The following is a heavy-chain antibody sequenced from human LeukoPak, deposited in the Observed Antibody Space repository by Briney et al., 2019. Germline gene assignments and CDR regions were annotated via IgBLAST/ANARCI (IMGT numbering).Heavy chain of an antibody. J-gene: IGHJ2*01. D-gene: IGHD2-2*01. V-gene: IGHV3-9*01. CDR3: ARGQLPPVGYFDL. CDR2: ISWNSGSM. CDR1: GFTFDDYA. Sequence: QAGGSLRLSCAASGFTFDDYAMHWVRQAPGKGLEWVSGISWNSGSMDYADSVKGRFTISRDNAKNSLYLQMNSLRAEDTAVYYCARGQLPPVGYFDLWGRGTLVTVSS.